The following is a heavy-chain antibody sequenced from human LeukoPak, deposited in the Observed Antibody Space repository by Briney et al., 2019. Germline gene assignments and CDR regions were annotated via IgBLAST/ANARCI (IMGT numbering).Heavy chain of an antibody. CDR2: IGAGSII. CDR1: GFTFTSYS. Sequence: GGSLRLSCAASGFTFTSYSMNWVRLAPGKGLEWVSYIGAGSIIHYADSVKGRFTISRDNAKNSLYLQMGGLRAEDTAIYYCARGGGYYDSSGYYHGAFDIWGQGTMVTVSS. V-gene: IGHV3-48*04. CDR3: ARGGGYYDSSGYYHGAFDI. D-gene: IGHD3-22*01. J-gene: IGHJ3*02.